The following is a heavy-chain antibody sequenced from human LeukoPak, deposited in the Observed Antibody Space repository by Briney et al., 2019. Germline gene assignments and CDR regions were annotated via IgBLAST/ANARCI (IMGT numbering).Heavy chain of an antibody. J-gene: IGHJ4*02. CDR1: GDSG. CDR2: IFYSGSF. Sequence: PSGTLSLTCTVSGDSGWRWIRQPPGKGREWIGFIFYSGSFMYNPSLKCRVTIAVDTPNNQFSLRLSSVTAADTAVYYCFNGHFRSCWGQGTLVTVSS. CDR3: FNGHFRSC. V-gene: IGHV4-59*08. D-gene: IGHD4-17*01.